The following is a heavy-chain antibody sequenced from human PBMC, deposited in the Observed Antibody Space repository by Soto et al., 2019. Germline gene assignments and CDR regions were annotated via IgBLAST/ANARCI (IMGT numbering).Heavy chain of an antibody. CDR2: ISAYNGNT. CDR1: GYTFTSYG. D-gene: IGHD3-22*01. V-gene: IGHV1-18*01. J-gene: IGHJ4*02. Sequence: GASVKVSCKASGYTFTSYGISWVRQAPGQGLEWMGWISAYNGNTNYAQKLQGRVTMTTDTSTSTAYMELRSLRSDDTAVYYCARTYYYDSSGYLWYFDYWGQGTXVTVSS. CDR3: ARTYYYDSSGYLWYFDY.